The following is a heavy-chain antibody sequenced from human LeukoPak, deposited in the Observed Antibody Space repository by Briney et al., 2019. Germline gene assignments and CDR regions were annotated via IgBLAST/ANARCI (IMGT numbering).Heavy chain of an antibody. CDR3: ARGPPESSNSDY. CDR1: GYTFTSYD. D-gene: IGHD6-13*01. CDR2: MNPNSANT. V-gene: IGHV1-8*01. Sequence: ASVTVTRKASGYTFTSYDINWVRQATGQGLEWMGWMNPNSANTGYAQKFQGRVTMTRNTSISTAYMELSSLRSEDTAVYYCARGPPESSNSDYWGQGNLVTVSS. J-gene: IGHJ4*02.